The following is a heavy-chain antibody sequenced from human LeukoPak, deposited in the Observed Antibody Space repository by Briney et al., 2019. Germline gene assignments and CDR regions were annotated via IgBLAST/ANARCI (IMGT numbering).Heavy chain of an antibody. V-gene: IGHV3-66*01. CDR3: ARTRPGYSSSWYYYFDY. J-gene: IGHJ4*02. D-gene: IGHD6-13*01. CDR2: IYSGGST. Sequence: GGSLRLSCAASGFTVSSNYMSWVRQAPGKGLEWVSVIYSGGSTYYVDSVKGRFTISRDNSKNTLYLQMNSLRAEDTAVYYCARTRPGYSSSWYYYFDYWGQGALVTVSS. CDR1: GFTVSSNY.